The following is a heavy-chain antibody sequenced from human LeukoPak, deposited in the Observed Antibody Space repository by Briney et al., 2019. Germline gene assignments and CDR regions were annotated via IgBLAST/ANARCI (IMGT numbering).Heavy chain of an antibody. Sequence: SETLSLTCTVSGGSINNSGGYYWSWIRQHPGKGLEWIGYIYYSGTTYYNPSLKSRVTISVDTSRNQFSLKVSSVTAADTAVYYCTRVDRLIGTPDWGQGALVTVSS. V-gene: IGHV4-31*03. CDR1: GGSINNSGGYY. J-gene: IGHJ4*02. CDR3: TRVDRLIGTPD. CDR2: IYYSGTT. D-gene: IGHD3-9*01.